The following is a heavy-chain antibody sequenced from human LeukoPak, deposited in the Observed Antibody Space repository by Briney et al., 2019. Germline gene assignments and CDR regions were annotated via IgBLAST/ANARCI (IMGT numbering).Heavy chain of an antibody. CDR1: GGTFSSYA. Sequence: SVKVSCKASGGTFSSYAISWVREAPGQGLEWMGRIIPILGIANYAQKFQGRVTITADKSTSTAYMELSSLRSEDTAVYYCARASIMGVTTDLSNRGQGTLVTVSS. V-gene: IGHV1-69*04. D-gene: IGHD4-11*01. CDR3: ARASIMGVTTDLSN. CDR2: IIPILGIA. J-gene: IGHJ4*02.